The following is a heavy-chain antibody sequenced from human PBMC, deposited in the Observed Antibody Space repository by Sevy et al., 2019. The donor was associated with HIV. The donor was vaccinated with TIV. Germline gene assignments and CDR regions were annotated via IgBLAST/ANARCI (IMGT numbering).Heavy chain of an antibody. CDR2: IHHSGST. CDR3: ARGRPLSEFDSSAYFFDS. CDR1: GASFRNFY. Sequence: SETLSLTCAVYGASFRNFYWSWIRQSPGKGLEWIGEIHHSGSTNFNPSLESRVTMSEDKSKSQFSLNLRCVTAADTAVYYCARGRPLSEFDSSAYFFDSWGPGTLVTVSS. J-gene: IGHJ4*02. D-gene: IGHD3-22*01. V-gene: IGHV4-34*01.